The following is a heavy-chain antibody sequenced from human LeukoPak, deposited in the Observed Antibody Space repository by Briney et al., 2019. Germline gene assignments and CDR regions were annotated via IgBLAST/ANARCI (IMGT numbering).Heavy chain of an antibody. CDR1: GFTFSSYG. V-gene: IGHV3-33*01. CDR3: ARESTTMVRGVIQH. CDR2: MWYDGSNK. J-gene: IGHJ1*01. D-gene: IGHD3-10*01. Sequence: GGSLRLSCAASGFTFSSYGMHWVRQAPGKGLEWVAVMWYDGSNKYYADPVKGRFTISRDNSKNTLYLQMNSLRAEDTAVYYCARESTTMVRGVIQHWGQGTLVTVSS.